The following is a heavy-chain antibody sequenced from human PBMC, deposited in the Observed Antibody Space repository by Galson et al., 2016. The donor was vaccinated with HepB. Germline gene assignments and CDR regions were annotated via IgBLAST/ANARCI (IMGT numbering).Heavy chain of an antibody. Sequence: SLRLSCAASGFTFSSYSMNWVRQAPGEGLERVSSISSSSSYIYYADSVKGRFTISRDNAKNSLYLHMNSLRAEDTAVYYCARGDIVGAIFDYWGQGTLVTVSS. V-gene: IGHV3-21*01. J-gene: IGHJ4*02. D-gene: IGHD1-26*01. CDR3: ARGDIVGAIFDY. CDR1: GFTFSSYS. CDR2: ISSSSSYI.